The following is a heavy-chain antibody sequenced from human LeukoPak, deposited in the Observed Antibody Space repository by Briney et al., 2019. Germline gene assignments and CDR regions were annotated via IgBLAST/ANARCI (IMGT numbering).Heavy chain of an antibody. D-gene: IGHD4-11*01. J-gene: IGHJ4*02. V-gene: IGHV3-23*01. Sequence: GGSLRLSCAASGFTFNNYAMCWVRQAPGKGLEWVSTISGSGGTTYFAESVKGRFTISRDNSKNTLYLQMNSLRAEDTAVYYCAKGLPRFDYWGQGTLVTVSS. CDR3: AKGLPRFDY. CDR1: GFTFNNYA. CDR2: ISGSGGTT.